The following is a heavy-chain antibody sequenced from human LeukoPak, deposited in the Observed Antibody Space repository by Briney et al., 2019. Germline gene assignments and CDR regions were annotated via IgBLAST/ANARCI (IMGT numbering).Heavy chain of an antibody. CDR1: GGSFSSDY. Sequence: SETLSLTCSVSGGSFSSDYWSWIRQPAGKGLEWIGRIYASGSTNYNPSLKSRVTMSVDTSKNQFSLKLSSVTAADTAVYYCARDSGSGNYFWFDPWGQGTLVTVSS. CDR3: ARDSGSGNYFWFDP. CDR2: IYASGST. D-gene: IGHD1-26*01. J-gene: IGHJ5*02. V-gene: IGHV4-4*07.